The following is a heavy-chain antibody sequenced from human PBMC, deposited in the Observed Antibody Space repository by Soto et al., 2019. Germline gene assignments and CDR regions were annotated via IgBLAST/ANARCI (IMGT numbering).Heavy chain of an antibody. Sequence: GASVKVSCKASGGTFSSYAISWVRQAPRQGLEWMGGIIPIFGTANYAQKFQGRVTITADESTSTAYMELSSLRSEDSAVYYCATSSGYYQTSFDYWGQGTLVTVSS. V-gene: IGHV1-69*13. CDR1: GGTFSSYA. D-gene: IGHD3-22*01. J-gene: IGHJ4*02. CDR2: IIPIFGTA. CDR3: ATSSGYYQTSFDY.